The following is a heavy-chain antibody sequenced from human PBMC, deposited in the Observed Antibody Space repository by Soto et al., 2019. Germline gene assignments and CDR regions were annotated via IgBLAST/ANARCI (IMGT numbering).Heavy chain of an antibody. CDR2: IYWDDDK. D-gene: IGHD4-17*01. CDR1: GFSLSTSGVG. V-gene: IGHV2-5*02. Sequence: QITLKESGPTLVKPTQTLTLTCTFSGFSLSTSGVGVGWIRQPPGKALEWLALIYWDDDKRYSPSLKSRLTITKDTSKNQVVLTMTNMDPVDTATYYCAHYFYGDYVGNWFDPWGQGTLVTVSS. CDR3: AHYFYGDYVGNWFDP. J-gene: IGHJ5*02.